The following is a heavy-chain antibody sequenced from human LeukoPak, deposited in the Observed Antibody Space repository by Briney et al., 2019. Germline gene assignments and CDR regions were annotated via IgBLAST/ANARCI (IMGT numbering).Heavy chain of an antibody. CDR3: ARVGPYCSSTSCYDY. V-gene: IGHV3-53*01. Sequence: GGSLRLSCAASGFTVSSNYMSWVRQAPGKGLEWVSVIYSDGSTYYADSVKGRFTISRDNSKNTLYLQMNSLRAEDTAVYYCARVGPYCSSTSCYDYWGQGTLVTVSS. CDR2: IYSDGST. J-gene: IGHJ4*02. D-gene: IGHD2-2*01. CDR1: GFTVSSNY.